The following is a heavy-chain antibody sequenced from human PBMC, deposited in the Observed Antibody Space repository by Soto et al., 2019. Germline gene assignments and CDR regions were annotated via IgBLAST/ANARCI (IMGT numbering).Heavy chain of an antibody. D-gene: IGHD3-16*02. Sequence: PSETLSLTCTVSGDSVTNYYWTWIRQPPGKGLEWIAYIYYSGSANYNPSLKSRVTISIDTSKNQFSLNLSSMTSADTAVYYCARGPILTTSEGVLAALNWFDPWGQGTLVTVSS. J-gene: IGHJ5*02. CDR2: IYYSGSA. CDR1: GDSVTNYY. V-gene: IGHV4-59*02. CDR3: ARGPILTTSEGVLAALNWFDP.